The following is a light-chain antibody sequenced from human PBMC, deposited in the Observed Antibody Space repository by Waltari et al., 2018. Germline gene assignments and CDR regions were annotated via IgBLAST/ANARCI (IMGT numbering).Light chain of an antibody. CDR3: FSYTGDTTLYV. CDR2: GVN. CDR1: SNDVANYNL. Sequence: QSALTQPASVSRSPGQSIPISCTGTSNDVANYNLVSWYQQYPGKVPQLIIYGVNKRPSGVSHRFSGSKSRNTASLTISGLQAEDEADYYCFSYTGDTTLYVFGTGTKVTVL. V-gene: IGLV2-23*02. J-gene: IGLJ1*01.